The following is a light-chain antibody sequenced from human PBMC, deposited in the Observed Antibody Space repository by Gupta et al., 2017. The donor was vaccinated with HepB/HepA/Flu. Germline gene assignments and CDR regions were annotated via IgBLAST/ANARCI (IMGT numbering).Light chain of an antibody. Sequence: QSALPQPRSVSASPGHSVTISCPGTSSDVGGYNYVSWYQQHPGKAPKLIIYVVNKRPSGVPDRFSGSKSDNTASLTISGLQAEDEADYYCCSYEGSNTWVFGGGTKLTVL. CDR1: SSDVGGYNY. J-gene: IGLJ3*02. V-gene: IGLV2-11*01. CDR3: CSYEGSNTWV. CDR2: VVN.